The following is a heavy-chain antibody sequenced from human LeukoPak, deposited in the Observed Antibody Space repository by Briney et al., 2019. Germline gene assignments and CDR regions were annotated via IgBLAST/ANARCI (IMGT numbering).Heavy chain of an antibody. D-gene: IGHD1-26*01. J-gene: IGHJ4*02. V-gene: IGHV1-8*01. CDR1: GYTFTDYD. CDR2: MNPNCGVT. Sequence: ASVKVSCKASGYTFTDYDINWVRQATGQGLEWMGWMNPNCGVTGYAQKFQGRVSMTRDTSVSTAYMELSSLRSEGTAVYFCARGPIYPKSGDYPNYYFDYWGQGTLVTVSS. CDR3: ARGPIYPKSGDYPNYYFDY.